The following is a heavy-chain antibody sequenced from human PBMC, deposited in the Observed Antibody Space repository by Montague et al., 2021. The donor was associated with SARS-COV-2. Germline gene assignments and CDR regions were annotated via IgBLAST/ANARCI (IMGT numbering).Heavy chain of an antibody. CDR1: GGSVSSNSAA. Sequence: CAISGGSVSSNSAAWNWIRQSPSRGLEWLGRTYYRSKWYNDYAVSVKSRITINPDTSNNQFSLQLNSVTPEDTAVYYCERGGWGEPGTGRLFDYWGQGTLGNVSS. CDR2: TYYRSKWYN. D-gene: IGHD3-10*01. J-gene: IGHJ4*02. V-gene: IGHV6-1*01. CDR3: ERGGWGEPGTGRLFDY.